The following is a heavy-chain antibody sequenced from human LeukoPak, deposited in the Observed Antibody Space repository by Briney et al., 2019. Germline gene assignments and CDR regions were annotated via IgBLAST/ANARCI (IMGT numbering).Heavy chain of an antibody. D-gene: IGHD3-10*01. Sequence: PGGSLRLSCAASGFTFTSYAMTWVSQDPGKGREWVSTISGGGVTTNYADSVKGRFTVSRDNSKNTLYLQMNSLRAEDTAVYYCAKRVYGYLDYWGQGTLVTVYS. CDR2: ISGGGVTT. CDR1: GFTFTSYA. CDR3: AKRVYGYLDY. V-gene: IGHV3-23*01. J-gene: IGHJ4*02.